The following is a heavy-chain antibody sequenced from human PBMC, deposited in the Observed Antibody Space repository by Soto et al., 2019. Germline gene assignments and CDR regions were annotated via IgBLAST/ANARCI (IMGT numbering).Heavy chain of an antibody. CDR1: GDSISSNNYY. D-gene: IGHD2-2*01. V-gene: IGHV4-39*01. CDR2: INYSGNT. Sequence: PSETLSLTCTVSGDSISSNNYYWGRIRPPPGKGLDWIGRINYSGNTYYTPSLTSRFTISVDTSKNQFSLKLSSVTVADTAVYYCARHPGYGMSTSCYGYYTMDVWGQGTTVTVAS. J-gene: IGHJ6*02. CDR3: ARHPGYGMSTSCYGYYTMDV.